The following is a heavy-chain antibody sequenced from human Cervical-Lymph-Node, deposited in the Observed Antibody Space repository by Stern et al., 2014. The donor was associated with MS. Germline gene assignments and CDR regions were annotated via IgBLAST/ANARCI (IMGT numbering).Heavy chain of an antibody. Sequence: QVQLMQSGAELKKPGSSVKVSCKASGVTSSRYVISWVRQAPGQGLEWMGGIVPLHSTANYAQKFQDRVTISADKKTNTTYLEVKSLTSEDTAVYYCASVAQLWRSWFDPWGQGTLVTVSS. CDR2: IVPLHSTA. D-gene: IGHD3-10*01. CDR3: ASVAQLWRSWFDP. CDR1: GVTSSRYV. V-gene: IGHV1-69*06. J-gene: IGHJ5*02.